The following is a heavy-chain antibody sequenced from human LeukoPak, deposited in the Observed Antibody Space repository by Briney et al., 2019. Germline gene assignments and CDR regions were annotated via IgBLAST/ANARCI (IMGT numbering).Heavy chain of an antibody. D-gene: IGHD2-15*01. Sequence: ASVKVSCKASGYSFTRYFIHWVRQAPGQGLEWVGWIRPDTSETRYEQKFQDRVTMTKDTSISTAYMELSNLKSDDTAMYYCARERIYTADEACDFWGQGTMVTVSS. CDR1: GYSFTRYF. CDR3: ARERIYTADEACDF. CDR2: IRPDTSET. V-gene: IGHV1-2*02. J-gene: IGHJ3*01.